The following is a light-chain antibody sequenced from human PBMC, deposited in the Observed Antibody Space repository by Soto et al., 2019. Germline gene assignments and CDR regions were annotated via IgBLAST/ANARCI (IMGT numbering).Light chain of an antibody. J-gene: IGLJ3*02. V-gene: IGLV1-44*01. Sequence: QSVLTQSPSASGTPGQRVTISCSGGSSNIGSNTVSWYQQLPGTAPKLLIYSDDQRPSGVPDRFSGSKSGTSASLAISGLQSDDEAEYYCGSRDDSLNGWVFGGGTKVTVL. CDR2: SDD. CDR1: SSNIGSNT. CDR3: GSRDDSLNGWV.